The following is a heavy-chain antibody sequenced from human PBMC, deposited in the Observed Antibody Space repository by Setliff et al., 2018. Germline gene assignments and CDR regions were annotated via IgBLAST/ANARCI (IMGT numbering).Heavy chain of an antibody. V-gene: IGHV1-18*01. D-gene: IGHD2-21*01. J-gene: IGHJ4*02. CDR3: ATEKFPGDWGDY. CDR1: GYTFTSYG. CDR2: ISFYNGKT. Sequence: EASVKVSCKASGYTFTSYGFSWVRQAPGQGLEWMGWISFYNGKTKYAQKFQGRVTMTTDTSTRTAYMEVTSLRSDDTAVYYCATEKFPGDWGDYWGQGTLVTVSS.